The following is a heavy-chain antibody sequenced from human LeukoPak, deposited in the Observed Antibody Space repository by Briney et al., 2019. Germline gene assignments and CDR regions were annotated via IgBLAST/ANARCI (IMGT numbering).Heavy chain of an antibody. CDR3: ARDRDYGDYGFDY. CDR1: GGSISNYY. D-gene: IGHD4-17*01. Sequence: ASETLSLTCTVSGGSISNYYGSWIRQPPGKGLEWIGYIYYSGSTNYNPSLKSRVTISVDTSKNQFSLKLSSVTAADTAVYYCARDRDYGDYGFDYWGQGTLVTVSS. J-gene: IGHJ4*02. CDR2: IYYSGST. V-gene: IGHV4-59*01.